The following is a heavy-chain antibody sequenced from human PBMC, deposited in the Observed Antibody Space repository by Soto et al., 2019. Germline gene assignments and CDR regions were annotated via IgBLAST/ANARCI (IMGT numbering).Heavy chain of an antibody. D-gene: IGHD6-19*01. J-gene: IGHJ4*02. CDR3: ERGKGIGWYESSDY. CDR2: IYRDGST. CDR1: GFTVSISY. V-gene: IGHV3-53*01. Sequence: EVQLVESGGGLIQPGESLRLSCAASGFTVSISYMSWVRQAPGKGLEWVSTIYRDGSTYYADSVEGRFTISRDNSKNTLYLQMNSLRAEDKATYYCERGKGIGWYESSDYWGQGTLVTVSS.